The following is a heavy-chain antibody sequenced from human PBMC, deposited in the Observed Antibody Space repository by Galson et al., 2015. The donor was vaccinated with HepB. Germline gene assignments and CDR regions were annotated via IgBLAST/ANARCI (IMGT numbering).Heavy chain of an antibody. CDR2: ISGSGDST. D-gene: IGHD6-13*01. Sequence: SLRLSCAASGFTFSSYAMSWVRQAPGKGLEWVSVISGSGDSTYHADSVKGRLTISRDNSKNTLYLQMNSLRAEDTAVYYCAKGYSPRYYFDYWGQGTLVTVSS. CDR3: AKGYSPRYYFDY. CDR1: GFTFSSYA. V-gene: IGHV3-23*01. J-gene: IGHJ4*02.